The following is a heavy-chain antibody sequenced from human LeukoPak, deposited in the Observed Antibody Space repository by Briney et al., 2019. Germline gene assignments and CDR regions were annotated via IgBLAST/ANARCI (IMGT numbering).Heavy chain of an antibody. CDR2: INPNSGGT. CDR3: AREAVAGTSDFDY. Sequence: GASVKVSCKASGYTFTGYHMHWVRQAPGQGLEWMGWINPNSGGTNYAQKFQGWVTMTRDTSISTAYMELSRLRSDDTAVYYCAREAVAGTSDFDYWGQGTLVTVSS. V-gene: IGHV1-2*04. J-gene: IGHJ4*02. D-gene: IGHD6-19*01. CDR1: GYTFTGYH.